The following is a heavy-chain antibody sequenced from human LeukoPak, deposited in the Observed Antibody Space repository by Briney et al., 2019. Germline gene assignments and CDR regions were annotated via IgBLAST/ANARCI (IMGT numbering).Heavy chain of an antibody. D-gene: IGHD3-3*01. J-gene: IGHJ4*02. CDR2: INPNSGAA. CDR1: GYTFTAYY. V-gene: IGHV1-2*02. Sequence: ASVKVSFKASGYTFTAYYIHWVRQAPGQGLECLGWINPNSGAATYAQKFQGRVTMTRDTSIRTHYMEVSRLRSDDTAVYYCAREGTVVGVAPFDYWGQGTLVTVSS. CDR3: AREGTVVGVAPFDY.